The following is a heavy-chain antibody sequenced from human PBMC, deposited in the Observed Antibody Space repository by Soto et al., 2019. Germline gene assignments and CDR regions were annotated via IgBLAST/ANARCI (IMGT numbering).Heavy chain of an antibody. CDR3: VRGYHIVSEYFRVPTCSDAGWFDP. Sequence: QVQLVESGGGVVQPGRSLSLSCAASGFTFSSYAMHWVRQAPGKGLEWVAVISYDGSNKYDSDSVKGRFTISRDNSKNTLFLQMNSPRPEVTAIYYCVRGYHIVSEYFRVPTCSDAGWFDPWGQGTLVTVSS. V-gene: IGHV3-30-3*01. CDR1: GFTFSSYA. CDR2: ISYDGSNK. J-gene: IGHJ5*02. D-gene: IGHD3-9*01.